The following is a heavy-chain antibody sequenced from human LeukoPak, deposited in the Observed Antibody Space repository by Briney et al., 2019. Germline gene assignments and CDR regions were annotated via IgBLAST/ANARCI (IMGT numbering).Heavy chain of an antibody. D-gene: IGHD2/OR15-2a*01. Sequence: TGGSLRLSCTTSGFTFRDYAMAWVPQAPGRGLEGVGYIREKSSGGTTEYHVSVKGRFTVSRDDSRSIAYLQMDSLKIEDTAVYYCSRWRVTSMLYCWGQGTLVTVSS. J-gene: IGHJ4*02. CDR3: SRWRVTSMLYC. V-gene: IGHV3-49*04. CDR2: IREKSSGGTT. CDR1: GFTFRDYA.